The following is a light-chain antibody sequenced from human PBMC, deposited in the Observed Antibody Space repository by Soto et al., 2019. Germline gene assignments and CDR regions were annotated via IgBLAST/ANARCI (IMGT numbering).Light chain of an antibody. CDR2: AAS. CDR3: QQSYSTPTT. V-gene: IGKV1-39*01. J-gene: IGKJ4*01. Sequence: DIQMTQSPSSLSASVGDRVTITCRASQSISSYLNWYQQKPGKAPKLLIYAASSLQSGVPSRFSGSGSGTDFTRTISSLQPEDFATYYCQQSYSTPTTFGGGTKVDIK. CDR1: QSISSY.